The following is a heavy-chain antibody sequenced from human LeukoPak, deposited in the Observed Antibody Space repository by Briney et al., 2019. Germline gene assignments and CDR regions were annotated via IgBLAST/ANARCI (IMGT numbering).Heavy chain of an antibody. CDR3: ARVRCSSNSCFPDY. V-gene: IGHV3-7*01. CDR1: GFTFSTYW. CDR2: IKQDGSDK. Sequence: GGSLRLSCAASGFTFSTYWMSWVRQAPGKGLEWVANIKQDGSDKYYVDSVKGRFTISRDNAKDSLFLQMNSLRAEDTAVYYCARVRCSSNSCFPDYWGQGTLVTVSS. D-gene: IGHD2-2*01. J-gene: IGHJ4*02.